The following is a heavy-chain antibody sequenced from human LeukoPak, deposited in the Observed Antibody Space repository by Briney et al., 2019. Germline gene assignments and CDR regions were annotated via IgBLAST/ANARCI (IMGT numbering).Heavy chain of an antibody. D-gene: IGHD2-2*01. CDR3: ARGIVVVPSRNWFDP. V-gene: IGHV5-51*01. J-gene: IGHJ5*02. Sequence: GESLKISCKGSGYRFTSYWIGWVRQMPGKGLEWMGIIYPGDSDTRYSPSFQGQVTISADKSISTAYLQWSSLKASDTAMYYCARGIVVVPSRNWFDPWGQGTLVTVSS. CDR1: GYRFTSYW. CDR2: IYPGDSDT.